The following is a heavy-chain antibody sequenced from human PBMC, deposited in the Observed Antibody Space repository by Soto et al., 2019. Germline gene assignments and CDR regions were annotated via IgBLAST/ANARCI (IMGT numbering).Heavy chain of an antibody. CDR1: GGSISSGGYY. D-gene: IGHD3-22*01. V-gene: IGHV4-31*03. Sequence: SETLSLTCPVCGGSISSGGYYWSWIRQHPGKGLEWIGYIYYSGSTYYNPSLKSRVTISVDTSKNQFSLKLSSVTAADTAVYYCARGMTFYYDSSGYYSFDYWGQGTLVTVSS. J-gene: IGHJ4*02. CDR2: IYYSGST. CDR3: ARGMTFYYDSSGYYSFDY.